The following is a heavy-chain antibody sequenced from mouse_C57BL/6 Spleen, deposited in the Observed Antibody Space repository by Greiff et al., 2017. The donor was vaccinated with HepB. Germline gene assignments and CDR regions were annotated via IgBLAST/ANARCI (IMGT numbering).Heavy chain of an antibody. D-gene: IGHD2-4*01. CDR3: ASPFYYDYDGFAY. Sequence: VQRVESGAELAKPGASVKLSCKASGYTFTSYWMHWVKQRHGQGLEWIGYINPSSGYTKYNQKFKDKATLTADKSSSTAYMQLSSLTYEDSAVDYCASPFYYDYDGFAYWGQGTLVTVSA. CDR2: INPSSGYT. J-gene: IGHJ3*01. V-gene: IGHV1-7*01. CDR1: GYTFTSYW.